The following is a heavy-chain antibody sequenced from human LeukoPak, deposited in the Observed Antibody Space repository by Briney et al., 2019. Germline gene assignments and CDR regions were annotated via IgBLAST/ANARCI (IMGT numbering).Heavy chain of an antibody. V-gene: IGHV5-51*01. CDR1: GYSFTSYW. CDR2: IYPGDSDT. Sequence: NLGESLKISCMGSGYSFTSYWIGWVRQMPGKGLEWMGIIYPGDSDTRYSPSFQGQVTISADKSISTAYLQWSSLKASDTAMYYCARQPSSSWPYFDYWGQGTLVTVSS. D-gene: IGHD6-13*01. CDR3: ARQPSSSWPYFDY. J-gene: IGHJ4*02.